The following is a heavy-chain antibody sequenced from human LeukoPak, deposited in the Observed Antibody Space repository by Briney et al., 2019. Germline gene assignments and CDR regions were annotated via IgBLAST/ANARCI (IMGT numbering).Heavy chain of an antibody. Sequence: PGGSLRLSCAASGFTFSSYWMCWVRQAPGKGLEWVANIKQDGSEKYYVDSVKGRFTISRDNAKNSLYLQMNSLRAEDTAVYYCARGRSGYDRNDAFDIWSQGTMVTVSS. CDR3: ARGRSGYDRNDAFDI. J-gene: IGHJ3*02. V-gene: IGHV3-7*01. CDR1: GFTFSSYW. D-gene: IGHD5-12*01. CDR2: IKQDGSEK.